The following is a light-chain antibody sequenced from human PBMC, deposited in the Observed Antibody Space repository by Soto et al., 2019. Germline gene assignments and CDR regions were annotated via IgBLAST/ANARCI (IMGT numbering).Light chain of an antibody. J-gene: IGKJ3*01. V-gene: IGKV1-27*01. CDR3: QKHNGAPFT. CDR1: QGISNY. CDR2: GAS. Sequence: DFQMTQSPSSLSASVGDRVTITCRASQGISNYLAWYQQKPGKVPKLLIYGASTLQSGVTSRFSGSGSGTDFTLNISNLQPEDVATYYCQKHNGAPFTFGPGPKVDIK.